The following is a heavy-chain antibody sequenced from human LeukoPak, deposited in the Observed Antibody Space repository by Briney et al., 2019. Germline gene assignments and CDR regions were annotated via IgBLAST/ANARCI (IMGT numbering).Heavy chain of an antibody. CDR3: AKRMAVAGNFDS. D-gene: IGHD6-19*01. J-gene: IGHJ4*02. V-gene: IGHV3-23*01. CDR2: ITGSGNST. CDR1: GFTFSSYA. Sequence: GGSLRLSCAASGFTFSSYAMSWVRQAPGKGLEWVSAITGSGNSTYYADSVKGRSTISRDNSKNTLYLQMNSLRAEDTAIYYCAKRMAVAGNFDSWGQGTLVTVSS.